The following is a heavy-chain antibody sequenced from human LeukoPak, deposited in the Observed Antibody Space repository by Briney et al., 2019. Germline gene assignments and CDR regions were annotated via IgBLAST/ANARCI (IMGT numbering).Heavy chain of an antibody. CDR3: ARHVSVTEWRTYSNYFDP. Sequence: PSKTLSFTCAVYGGSLNGYYWTWIRQRPGKGLEWIGEINHGGSANYDPSLKSRPTISIDTSKNQFSMKLSSVTAADTAVYFCARHVSVTEWRTYSNYFDPWGQGALVTVSS. CDR1: GGSLNGYY. CDR2: INHGGSA. V-gene: IGHV4-34*01. D-gene: IGHD1-7*01. J-gene: IGHJ5*02.